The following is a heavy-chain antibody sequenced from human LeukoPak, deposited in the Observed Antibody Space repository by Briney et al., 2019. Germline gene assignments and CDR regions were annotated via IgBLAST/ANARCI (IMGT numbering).Heavy chain of an antibody. J-gene: IGHJ6*02. V-gene: IGHV4-59*01. D-gene: IGHD3-3*01. CDR3: ARGGLEWLLYRNYYYGMDV. Sequence: SETLSLTCTVSGGSISSYYWSWIRQPPGKGLEWIGYIYYSGSTNYNPSLKSRVTISVDTSKNQFSLKLSSVTAADTAVYYCARGGLEWLLYRNYYYGMDVWGQGTRSPSP. CDR1: GGSISSYY. CDR2: IYYSGST.